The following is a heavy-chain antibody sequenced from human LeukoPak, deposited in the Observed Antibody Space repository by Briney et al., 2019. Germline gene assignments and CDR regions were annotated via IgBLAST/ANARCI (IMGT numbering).Heavy chain of an antibody. Sequence: GGSLRLSCAASGFIFNTYGVHWVRLAPGKGLEWVAVVSYDGNSKYYADSMKGRFTVSRDNSKNTLYLQMNSLRAEDTAVYYCAKLGVTTVTTGTRFEDYWGQGTLVTVSS. CDR3: AKLGVTTVTTGTRFEDY. J-gene: IGHJ4*02. CDR2: VSYDGNSK. V-gene: IGHV3-30*18. D-gene: IGHD4-11*01. CDR1: GFIFNTYG.